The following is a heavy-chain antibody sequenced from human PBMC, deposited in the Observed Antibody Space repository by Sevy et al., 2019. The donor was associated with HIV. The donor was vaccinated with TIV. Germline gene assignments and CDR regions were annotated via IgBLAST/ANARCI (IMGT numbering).Heavy chain of an antibody. D-gene: IGHD3-10*01. Sequence: GESLKISCKGSGYRFTSDWIAWVRQTPGKGLEWMGTTYPGDSDTRDSPSFQGQVTISADKSISTAYVQWNSLKPSDTAIYYCARSPGVYGQRLDPWGQGTLVTVSS. J-gene: IGHJ5*02. V-gene: IGHV5-51*01. CDR3: ARSPGVYGQRLDP. CDR1: GYRFTSDW. CDR2: TYPGDSDT.